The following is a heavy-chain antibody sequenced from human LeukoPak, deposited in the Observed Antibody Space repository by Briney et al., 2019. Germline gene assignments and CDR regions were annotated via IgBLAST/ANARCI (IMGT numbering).Heavy chain of an antibody. Sequence: PGGSLRLSCAASGFTFSSYSMNWFRQAPGKGLEWVSSISSSSSYIYYADSVKGRFTISRDNAKNSLYLQMNSLRAEDTAVYYCARDSGDDAFDIWGQGTMVTVSS. V-gene: IGHV3-21*01. D-gene: IGHD3-10*01. CDR2: ISSSSSYI. J-gene: IGHJ3*02. CDR3: ARDSGDDAFDI. CDR1: GFTFSSYS.